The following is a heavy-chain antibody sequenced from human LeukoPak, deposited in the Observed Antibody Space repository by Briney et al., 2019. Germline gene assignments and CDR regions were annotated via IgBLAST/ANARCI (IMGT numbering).Heavy chain of an antibody. Sequence: GGSLRLSCAASGFTFDDYGMSWVRQAPRKGLEWVSGINWNGGSTGYADSVKGRFTISRDNAKNSLYLQMNSLRAGDTAVYYCARTGYSSSWSPLDYWGQGTLVTVSS. CDR1: GFTFDDYG. V-gene: IGHV3-20*04. CDR2: INWNGGST. CDR3: ARTGYSSSWSPLDY. J-gene: IGHJ4*02. D-gene: IGHD6-13*01.